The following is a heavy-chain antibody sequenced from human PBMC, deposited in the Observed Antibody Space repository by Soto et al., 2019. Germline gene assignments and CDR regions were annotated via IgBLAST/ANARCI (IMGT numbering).Heavy chain of an antibody. CDR3: AHHRRCRGSNY. CDR1: GFSLTSDVA. CDR2: IYWDGDK. D-gene: IGHD3-16*01. V-gene: IGHV2-5*02. Sequence: QITLRESGPTLVKPTQTLTLTCTFSGFSLTSDVAVGWIRQPPGKALEWLALIYWDGDKRYSPSLKSRPTITEDTSRNQVVLMMTNMDPVDAGTYFCAHHRRCRGSNYWGQGALVTVSS. J-gene: IGHJ4*02.